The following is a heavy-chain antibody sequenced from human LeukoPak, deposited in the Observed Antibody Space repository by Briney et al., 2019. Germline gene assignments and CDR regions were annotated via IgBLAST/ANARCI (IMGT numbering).Heavy chain of an antibody. D-gene: IGHD3-16*01. CDR3: QPLGDNSN. CDR1: GFTFSSRW. CDR2: VKNTGTT. Sequence: GGSLRLSCAVPGFTSGFTFSSRWIHWLRQAPGKGLLSVSLVKNTGTTNYADCAKGRFTVSRDNAKNTMYLQMNNLRVEDTALYFCQPLGDNSNWGQGTLVTVSS. V-gene: IGHV3-74*01. J-gene: IGHJ4*02.